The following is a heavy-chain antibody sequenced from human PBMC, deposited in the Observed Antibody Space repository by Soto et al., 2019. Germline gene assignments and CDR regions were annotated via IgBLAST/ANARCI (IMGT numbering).Heavy chain of an antibody. V-gene: IGHV1-69*13. CDR1: GGTFSSYA. CDR2: IIPIFGTA. J-gene: IGHJ6*02. CDR3: ARAYSSSQLPYYYYVMDV. D-gene: IGHD6-13*01. Sequence: GASVKVSCKASGGTFSSYAISWVRQAPGQGLEWMGGIIPIFGTANYAQKFQGRVTITADESTSTAYMELSSLRSEDTAVYYCARAYSSSQLPYYYYVMDVWGQGTTVTVSS.